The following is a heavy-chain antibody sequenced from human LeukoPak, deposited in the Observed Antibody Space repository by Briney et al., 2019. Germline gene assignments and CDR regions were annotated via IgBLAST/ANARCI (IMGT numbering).Heavy chain of an antibody. CDR2: MSYDGSNK. CDR3: ARDRDYDFWSGYLYYYYMDV. J-gene: IGHJ6*03. V-gene: IGHV3-30*04. D-gene: IGHD3-3*01. CDR1: GFTFSSYA. Sequence: GGSLRLSCAASGFTFSSYAMHWVRQAPGKGLEWVAVMSYDGSNKYYADSVKGRFTISRDNSKNTLYLQMNSLRAEDTAVYYCARDRDYDFWSGYLYYYYMDVWGKGTTVTVSS.